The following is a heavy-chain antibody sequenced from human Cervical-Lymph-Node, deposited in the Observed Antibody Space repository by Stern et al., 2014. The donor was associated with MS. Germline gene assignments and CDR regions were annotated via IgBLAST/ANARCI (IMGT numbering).Heavy chain of an antibody. J-gene: IGHJ6*02. D-gene: IGHD2-2*01. CDR2: IIPLFGTA. CDR3: ASNMVVVPAAHLYYYYGMDV. Sequence: QVQLVQSGAEVKKPGSSVKVSCKASGGTFSSYAISWVRQAPGQGLAWMGWIIPLFGTATSAQKFPGRVTITEVASTSKDYMELSSLRSEDTAVYYCASNMVVVPAAHLYYYYGMDVWGQGTTVTVSS. V-gene: IGHV1-69*01. CDR1: GGTFSSYA.